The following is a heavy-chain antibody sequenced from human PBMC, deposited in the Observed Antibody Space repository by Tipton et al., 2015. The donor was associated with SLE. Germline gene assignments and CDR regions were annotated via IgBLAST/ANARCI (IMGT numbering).Heavy chain of an antibody. CDR2: IYYSGST. J-gene: IGHJ4*02. Sequence: TLSLTCAVSGGSISSYYWSWIRQPPGKGLEWIGYIYYSGSTYYNPSLKSRVTISVDTSKNQFSLKLSSVTAADTAVYYCASTRIGEGNSIDYWGQGTLVTVSS. CDR1: GGSISSYY. V-gene: IGHV4-59*12. CDR3: ASTRIGEGNSIDY. D-gene: IGHD4-23*01.